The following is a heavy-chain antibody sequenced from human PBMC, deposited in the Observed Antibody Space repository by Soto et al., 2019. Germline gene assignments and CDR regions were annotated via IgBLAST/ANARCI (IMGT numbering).Heavy chain of an antibody. Sequence: GESLKISCRGSGYDFNTNWFGWVRQLPGRGLEWVGIMYPGDSDTRYSPSFQGQVTISADKSISTAYLQWSSLKASDTAMYYCARPSDYSYGPFDYWGQGTLVTVSS. CDR3: ARPSDYSYGPFDY. CDR1: GYDFNTNW. CDR2: MYPGDSDT. J-gene: IGHJ4*02. D-gene: IGHD5-18*01. V-gene: IGHV5-51*01.